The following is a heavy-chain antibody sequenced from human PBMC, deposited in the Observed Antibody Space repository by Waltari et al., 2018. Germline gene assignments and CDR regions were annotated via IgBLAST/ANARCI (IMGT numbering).Heavy chain of an antibody. V-gene: IGHV1-18*01. CDR2: ISGYDDNT. Sequence: QVQLVQPGGEVRRPGASVTVSCKAPGYIFTRYGISWVRQAPGQGLEWMGWISGYDDNTHFAQNFQGRVTMSTDTFTSTVYMDLRSLRSDDTAVYYCARDYYYGSGSSWSDVFDIWGQGTMVTVSS. CDR3: ARDYYYGSGSSWSDVFDI. CDR1: GYIFTRYG. D-gene: IGHD3-10*01. J-gene: IGHJ3*02.